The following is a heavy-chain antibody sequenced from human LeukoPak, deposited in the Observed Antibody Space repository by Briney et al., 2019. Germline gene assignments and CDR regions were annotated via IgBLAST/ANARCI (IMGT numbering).Heavy chain of an antibody. CDR3: ARHRDYYDT. CDR2: IYSSGSA. D-gene: IGHD3-22*01. Sequence: PSETLSLTCTVSGASINNNFWTWIRQPPGKGLGWIGYIYSSGSANYNPSLKSRVIISGDTSKNQISLNLTSVTAADTAVYFCARHRDYYDTWGHGTLVTVSS. CDR1: GASINNNF. V-gene: IGHV4-59*08. J-gene: IGHJ4*01.